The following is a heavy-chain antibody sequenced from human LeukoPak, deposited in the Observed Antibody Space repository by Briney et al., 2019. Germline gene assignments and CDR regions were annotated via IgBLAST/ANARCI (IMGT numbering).Heavy chain of an antibody. CDR3: VRSLRSADF. J-gene: IGHJ4*02. CDR1: GFTFSNYW. V-gene: IGHV3-74*01. Sequence: HAGGSLRLSCEASGFTFSNYWMHWVRQPPGKGLMWVSQISTDGSQTFYADSVKGRFTISGDNAQNTLFLQMDSLRPEDTAVYYCVRSLRSADFWGQGTLVTVSS. CDR2: ISTDGSQT.